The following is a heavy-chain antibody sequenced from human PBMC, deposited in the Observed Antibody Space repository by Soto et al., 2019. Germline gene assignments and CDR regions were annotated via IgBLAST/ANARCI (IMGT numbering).Heavy chain of an antibody. Sequence: SETLSLTCTVSGGSFSSSSYYWGWIRQPPGKGLEWIGSIYYSGSTYYNPSLKSRVTISVDTSKNQFSLKLNSVTAADTAVYYCARREYRYGYFDYWGQGTLVTVS. D-gene: IGHD5-18*01. CDR2: IYYSGST. CDR1: GGSFSSSSYY. J-gene: IGHJ4*02. CDR3: ARREYRYGYFDY. V-gene: IGHV4-39*01.